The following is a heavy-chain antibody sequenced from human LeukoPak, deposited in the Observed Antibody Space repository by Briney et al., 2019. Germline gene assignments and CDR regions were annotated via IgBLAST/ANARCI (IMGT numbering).Heavy chain of an antibody. V-gene: IGHV4-31*03. CDR2: IYYSGST. Sequence: SQTLSLTCTVSGGSISSGGYYWSWIRQHPGKGLEWIGYIYYSGSTYYNPSLKSRVTISVDTSKNQFSLKLSSVTAADTAVYYCARDSRDYGGSVGGRNPFYYFDYWGQGTLVTVSS. J-gene: IGHJ4*02. CDR3: ARDSRDYGGSVGGRNPFYYFDY. CDR1: GGSISSGGYY. D-gene: IGHD4-23*01.